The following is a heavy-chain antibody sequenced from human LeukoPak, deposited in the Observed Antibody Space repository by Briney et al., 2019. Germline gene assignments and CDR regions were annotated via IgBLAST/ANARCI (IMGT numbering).Heavy chain of an antibody. V-gene: IGHV4-34*01. Sequence: SETLSLTCAVYGGSFSGYYWSWIRQPPGKGLEWIGEINHSGSTNYNPSLKSRVTISVYTSKNQFSLKLSSVTAADTAVYYCARGRAYYYGSGPSYYGMDVWGKGTTVTVSS. CDR3: ARGRAYYYGSGPSYYGMDV. J-gene: IGHJ6*04. D-gene: IGHD3-10*01. CDR1: GGSFSGYY. CDR2: INHSGST.